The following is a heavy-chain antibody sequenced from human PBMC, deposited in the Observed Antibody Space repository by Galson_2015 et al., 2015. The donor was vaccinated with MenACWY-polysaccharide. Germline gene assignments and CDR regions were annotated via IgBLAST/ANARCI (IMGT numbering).Heavy chain of an antibody. V-gene: IGHV4-39*01. D-gene: IGHD1/OR15-1a*01. CDR1: GGSISDTNYY. J-gene: IGHJ6*02. CDR3: ARHGAGTLGTYYYGMDV. CDR2: MFYSGNT. Sequence: ETLSLTCTVSGGSISDTNYYWGWVRQPPGKGLAWIGSMFYSGNTDYNPSLMSRVTIFADTSKKQLSLKLRSVTDADTAVYYCARHGAGTLGTYYYGMDVWGQGTTVTVSS.